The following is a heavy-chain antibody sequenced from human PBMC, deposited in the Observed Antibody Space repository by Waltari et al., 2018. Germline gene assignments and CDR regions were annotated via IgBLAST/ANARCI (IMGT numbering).Heavy chain of an antibody. V-gene: IGHV3-48*03. J-gene: IGHJ4*02. CDR3: ARGSYTGYEVDY. CDR2: ISSSCNTI. CDR1: VFTFSNYE. D-gene: IGHD5-12*01. Sequence: EVQLVESGGGLVQPGGYLRLSCAASVFTFSNYEMNGVRQAPGTGLDWVSHISSSCNTINYAGSVKGRFTMSRDNAKNSLYLDMNSLRAEDTAVYYCARGSYTGYEVDYWGQGTLVTVSS.